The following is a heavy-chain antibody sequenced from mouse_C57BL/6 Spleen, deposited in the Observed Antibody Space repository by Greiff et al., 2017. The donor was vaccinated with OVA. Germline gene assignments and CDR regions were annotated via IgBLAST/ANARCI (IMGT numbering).Heavy chain of an antibody. V-gene: IGHV1-54*01. CDR1: GYAFTNYL. Sequence: VQLQQSGAELVRPGTSVKVSCKASGYAFTNYLIEWVKQRPGQGLEWIGVINPGSGGTNYNEKFTGKATLPADKSSSTAYMELSSLTSESSVDYFLARGASMVVATGAMDYWGQGTSVTVSS. CDR2: INPGSGGT. CDR3: ARGASMVVATGAMDY. J-gene: IGHJ4*01. D-gene: IGHD1-1*01.